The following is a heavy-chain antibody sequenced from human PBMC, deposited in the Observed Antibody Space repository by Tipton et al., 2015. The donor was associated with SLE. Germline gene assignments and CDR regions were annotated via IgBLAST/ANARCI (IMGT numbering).Heavy chain of an antibody. CDR1: GGSISSGGYY. V-gene: IGHV4-31*03. D-gene: IGHD5-12*01. CDR3: ARGGVGGYDYFDY. Sequence: TLSLTCTVSGGSISSGGYYWNWIRQHPGKGLEWIGYIGYIYNSGTTDYNPSLRSRVTISLDTSKNHFSLRLSSVTAADTAVYFCARGGVGGYDYFDYWGQGTLVTVSS. J-gene: IGHJ4*02. CDR2: IGYIYNSGTT.